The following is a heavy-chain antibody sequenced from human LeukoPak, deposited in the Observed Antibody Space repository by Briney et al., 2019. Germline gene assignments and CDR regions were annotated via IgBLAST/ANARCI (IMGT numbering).Heavy chain of an antibody. CDR1: GFTFSTYG. Sequence: PGGSLRLSCAASGFTFSTYGMHWVRQAPGKGLEWVAFIRYDGSDTYDENYKYYTDSVKGRFTISRDNSKNTLYLQMGSLRAEDMAVYYCARVLLEVGYSYGYCLDYWGQGTLVTVSS. V-gene: IGHV3-30*02. CDR2: IRYDGSDTYDENYK. D-gene: IGHD5-18*01. CDR3: ARVLLEVGYSYGYCLDY. J-gene: IGHJ4*02.